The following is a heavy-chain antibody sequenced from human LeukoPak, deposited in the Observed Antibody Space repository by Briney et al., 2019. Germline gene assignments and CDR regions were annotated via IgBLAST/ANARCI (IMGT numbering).Heavy chain of an antibody. D-gene: IGHD3-22*01. J-gene: IGHJ3*02. Sequence: SETLSLTCAVSSGSISSGGYSWSWIRQPPGKGLEWIGYIYHSGSTYYNPSLKSRVTISVDRSKNQFSLKLSSVTAADTAVYYCAIDSSGSADAFDIWGQGTMVTVSS. CDR3: AIDSSGSADAFDI. V-gene: IGHV4-30-2*01. CDR2: IYHSGST. CDR1: SGSISSGGYS.